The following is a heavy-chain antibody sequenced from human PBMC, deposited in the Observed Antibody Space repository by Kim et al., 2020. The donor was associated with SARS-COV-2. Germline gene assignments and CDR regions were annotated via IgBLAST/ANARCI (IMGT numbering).Heavy chain of an antibody. Sequence: SETLSLTCAVYGGSFSGYYWSWIRQPPGKGLEWIGEINHSGSTNYNPSLKSRVTISVDTSKNQFSLKLSSVTAADTAVYYCARSPGSYYNNWFDPWGQGT. D-gene: IGHD3-10*01. CDR1: GGSFSGYY. CDR3: ARSPGSYYNNWFDP. V-gene: IGHV4-34*01. CDR2: INHSGST. J-gene: IGHJ5*02.